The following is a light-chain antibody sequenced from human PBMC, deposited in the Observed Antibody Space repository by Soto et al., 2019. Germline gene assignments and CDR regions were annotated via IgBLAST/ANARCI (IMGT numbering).Light chain of an antibody. V-gene: IGKV3-11*01. CDR1: QSVSSY. CDR2: DAS. J-gene: IGKJ2*01. Sequence: EIVLTQSPATLSLSPEERATLSCRASQSVSSYLAWYQQKPGQAPRLLIYDASNRATGIPSRFSGSGSGTDFALTICSVEPEDFAVYYCQHRSHWPATFVQGTKLEIK. CDR3: QHRSHWPAT.